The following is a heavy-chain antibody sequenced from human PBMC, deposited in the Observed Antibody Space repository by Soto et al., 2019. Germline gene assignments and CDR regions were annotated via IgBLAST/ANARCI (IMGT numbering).Heavy chain of an antibody. CDR2: ISASGGST. D-gene: IGHD3-9*01. CDR3: ANVQEVTLTWGANHH. Sequence: LGGSLRLSCAASGLTFSTYAMSWVRQAPGKGLEWASVISASGGSTYYADSVKGRFTISRDNSKNTLYLQMNSLRAEDTAVYYCANVQEVTLTWGANHHWGQGT. J-gene: IGHJ5*02. V-gene: IGHV3-23*01. CDR1: GLTFSTYA.